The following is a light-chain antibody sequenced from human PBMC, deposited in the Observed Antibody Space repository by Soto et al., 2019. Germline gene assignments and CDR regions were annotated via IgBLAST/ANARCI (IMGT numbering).Light chain of an antibody. V-gene: IGKV3-15*01. Sequence: ETVMTQSTATLSVSPGERATLSCRASQTVNTFLAWYQQKPGQAPRLLIYGASTRASGVPARFSGSGSGTEFTLTISSLQFEDFAVYYCQQYNNWPLTFGGGTK. CDR3: QQYNNWPLT. CDR1: QTVNTF. CDR2: GAS. J-gene: IGKJ4*01.